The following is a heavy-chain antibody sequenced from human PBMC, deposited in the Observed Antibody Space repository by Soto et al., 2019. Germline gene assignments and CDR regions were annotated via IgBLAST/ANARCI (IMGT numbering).Heavy chain of an antibody. J-gene: IGHJ6*02. CDR2: IYYSGST. CDR1: GGSISSSRYY. V-gene: IGHV4-39*01. Sequence: QLQLQESGPGLVKPSETLSLTCTVSGGSISSSRYYWGWIRQPPGKGLEWIGSIYYSGSTYYNASLKSRVTISVDTSKNQFSLKLSSVTAADTAVYYCATKTGGGWEDGMDVWAQGTTVTVSS. CDR3: ATKTGGGWEDGMDV. D-gene: IGHD6-19*01.